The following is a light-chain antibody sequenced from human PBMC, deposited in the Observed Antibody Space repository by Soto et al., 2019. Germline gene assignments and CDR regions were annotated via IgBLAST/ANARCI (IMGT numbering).Light chain of an antibody. J-gene: IGKJ4*01. CDR1: QSVSSS. Sequence: EIVLTQSPATLSLSPGERATLSCRASQSVSSSLAWYQQKPGQAPRLLIYDASNRATGIPARFSGSGSGTDFTLPISSLEPEDSAVYYCQQRSNWPPLTFGGGAKVEIK. CDR2: DAS. V-gene: IGKV3-11*01. CDR3: QQRSNWPPLT.